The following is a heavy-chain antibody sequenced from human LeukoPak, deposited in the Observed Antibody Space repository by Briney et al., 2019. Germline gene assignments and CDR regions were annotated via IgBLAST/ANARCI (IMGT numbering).Heavy chain of an antibody. CDR3: ARIQLWRTYFFY. CDR2: IYYSGST. D-gene: IGHD5-18*01. J-gene: IGHJ4*02. Sequence: SETLSFTCTVSGGSTSSGGYYWSWLRQHLGKGLERIGYIYYSGSTYFNPSLKSPATISLRTAKNQSCLKPSSVSAAETPMYYCARIQLWRTYFFYWGQGTLVTVSS. CDR1: GGSTSSGGYY. V-gene: IGHV4-31*01.